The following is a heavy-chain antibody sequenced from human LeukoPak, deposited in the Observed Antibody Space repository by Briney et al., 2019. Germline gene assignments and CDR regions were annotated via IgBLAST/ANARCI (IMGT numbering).Heavy chain of an antibody. V-gene: IGHV1-2*02. Sequence: ASVKVSCKASGYTFTGYYMHWVRQAPGQGLEWMGWINPNSGGTNYAQKFQGRVTMTRDTSISTAYMELSRLRSDDTAVYYCARSNPLAAALGYWYFDLWGRGTLVTVSS. D-gene: IGHD6-13*01. CDR3: ARSNPLAAALGYWYFDL. CDR1: GYTFTGYY. J-gene: IGHJ2*01. CDR2: INPNSGGT.